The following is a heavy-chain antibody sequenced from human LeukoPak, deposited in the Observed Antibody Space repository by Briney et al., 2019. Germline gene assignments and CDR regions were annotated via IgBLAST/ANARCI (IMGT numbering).Heavy chain of an antibody. CDR3: STEPRSLLY. V-gene: IGHV3-30*02. CDR2: IRYDGSNK. J-gene: IGHJ4*01. Sequence: GSLRLSCAASGFTFSSYGMHWVRQAPGKGLEWVAFIRYDGSNKYYADSVKGRFTISRDNAKNSLYLQLNSLRPEDTALYYCSTEPRSLLYWGHGTLVTVSS. CDR1: GFTFSSYG. D-gene: IGHD4-17*01.